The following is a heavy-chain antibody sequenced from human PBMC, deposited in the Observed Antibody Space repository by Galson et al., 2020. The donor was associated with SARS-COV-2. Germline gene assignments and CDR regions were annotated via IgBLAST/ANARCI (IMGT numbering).Heavy chain of an antibody. CDR2: IWYDGSNK. J-gene: IGHJ1*01. Sequence: GESLKISCAASGFAFRSSGMHWVRQDPGKGLEWVAIIWYDGSNKYYADSVKGRFTISRDNSKNTLYLEMNSLRAEDTALYYCARANDYDTGGEDRHHWGQGTLVTVSS. D-gene: IGHD3-22*01. V-gene: IGHV3-33*01. CDR3: ARANDYDTGGEDRHH. CDR1: GFAFRSSG.